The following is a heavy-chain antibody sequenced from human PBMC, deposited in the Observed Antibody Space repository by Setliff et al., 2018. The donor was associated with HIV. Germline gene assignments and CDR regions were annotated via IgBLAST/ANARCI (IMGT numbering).Heavy chain of an antibody. D-gene: IGHD6-13*01. J-gene: IGHJ4*02. CDR3: ARGPDRGLAATIAAYFDY. Sequence: SETLSLTCTVSGVSISSSGYYWGWVRQFLPPGKGLQWIGRVYGSGTTHYSPSLRNRVNMSVDKSRNQLSLNLTSVSAADTAMYYCARGPDRGLAATIAAYFDYWGQGILVTVSS. CDR2: VYGSGTT. CDR1: GVSISSSGYY. V-gene: IGHV4-39*07.